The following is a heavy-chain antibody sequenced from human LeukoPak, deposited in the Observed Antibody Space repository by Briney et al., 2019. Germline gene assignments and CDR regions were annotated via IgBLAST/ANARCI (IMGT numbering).Heavy chain of an antibody. J-gene: IGHJ4*02. Sequence: GGSLRLSCAASGFTFSSYSMNWVRHAPGKGLEWVSSISSSSSYIYYADSVKGRFTISRDNAKNSLYLQMNSLRAEDTAVYYCARERSAMVTGFDYWGQGTLVTVSS. CDR1: GFTFSSYS. CDR3: ARERSAMVTGFDY. V-gene: IGHV3-21*01. CDR2: ISSSSSYI. D-gene: IGHD5-18*01.